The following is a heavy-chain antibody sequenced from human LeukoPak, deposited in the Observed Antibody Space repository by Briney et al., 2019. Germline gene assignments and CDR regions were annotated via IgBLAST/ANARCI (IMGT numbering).Heavy chain of an antibody. Sequence: GRSLRLSCAASEVAFSRYAMSWVRQAPGKWMGWVSTISGSGNSTYYAESVKGRFSVSRDNSNDTMFLQLNSLRAEDTAVYYCAKMARSSRYYYFFMDVWGKGTAVTVSS. CDR2: ISGSGNST. D-gene: IGHD3-16*02. CDR3: AKMARSSRYYYFFMDV. J-gene: IGHJ6*03. V-gene: IGHV3-23*01. CDR1: EVAFSRYA.